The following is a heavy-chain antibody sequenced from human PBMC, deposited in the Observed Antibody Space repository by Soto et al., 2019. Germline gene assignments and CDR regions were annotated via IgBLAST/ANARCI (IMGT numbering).Heavy chain of an antibody. Sequence: GESLKISCKGSVYSFTDFWIGWVRQMPGKGLEWMGIIYPHDSDTRYRPSFQGQVTISADKSISTAYLQWSSLKASDTAMYYCARRGIGFCTSANCFIDYWGQGTLVTVSS. V-gene: IGHV5-51*01. J-gene: IGHJ4*02. CDR3: ARRGIGFCTSANCFIDY. CDR1: VYSFTDFW. D-gene: IGHD2-2*01. CDR2: IYPHDSDT.